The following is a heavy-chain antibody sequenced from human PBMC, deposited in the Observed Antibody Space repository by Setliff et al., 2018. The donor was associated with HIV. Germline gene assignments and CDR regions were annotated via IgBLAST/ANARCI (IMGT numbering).Heavy chain of an antibody. D-gene: IGHD7-27*01. CDR1: GYTFTSYG. V-gene: IGHV1-18*01. CDR3: ASQGWGTAFDI. J-gene: IGHJ3*02. Sequence: ASVKVSCKASGYTFTSYGISWVRQAPGQGLEWMGWISGYNGNTKYVQKLQGRVTMTTDTSTSIAYMELRSLRSDDTAVYYCASQGWGTAFDIWGQGTMVTVSS. CDR2: ISGYNGNT.